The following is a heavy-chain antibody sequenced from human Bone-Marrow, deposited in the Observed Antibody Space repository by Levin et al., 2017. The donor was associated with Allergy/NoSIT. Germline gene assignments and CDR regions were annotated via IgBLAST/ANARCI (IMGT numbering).Heavy chain of an antibody. V-gene: IGHV3-64D*06. CDR3: VKEGHSSGRCGTFNT. Sequence: GESLKISCSASGFTFSTSPMHWVRQAPGGGLEYVSTVSSTGDWTYYADSVKGRFTISRDNSKNTLYLQMSSMRPEDTAVYYCVKEGHSSGRCGTFNTWGQGTMVTVSS. CDR2: VSSTGDWT. D-gene: IGHD3-22*01. J-gene: IGHJ3*02. CDR1: GFTFSTSP.